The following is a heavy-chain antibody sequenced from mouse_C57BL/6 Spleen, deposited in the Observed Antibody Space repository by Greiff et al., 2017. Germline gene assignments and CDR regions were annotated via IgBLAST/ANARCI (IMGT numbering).Heavy chain of an antibody. CDR1: GFTFSDYG. CDR3: ARREYYGKGYFDY. V-gene: IGHV5-17*01. CDR2: ISSGSSTI. J-gene: IGHJ2*01. D-gene: IGHD2-1*01. Sequence: EVKRVESGGGLVKPGGSLKLSCAASGFTFSDYGMHWVRQAPEKGLEWVAYISSGSSTIYYADTVKGRFTISRDNAKNTLFLQMTSLRSENTTMYYCARREYYGKGYFDYWGKGTTLTVSS.